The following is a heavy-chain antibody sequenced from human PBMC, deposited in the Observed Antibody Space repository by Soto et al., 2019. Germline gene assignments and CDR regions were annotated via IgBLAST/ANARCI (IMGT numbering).Heavy chain of an antibody. J-gene: IGHJ3*02. CDR3: ARDRSVLYYYDSSGYYPDAFDI. D-gene: IGHD3-22*01. CDR1: GGSLSSGGYY. Sequence: QGQLQESGPGLVKPSQTLSLTCTVSGGSLSSGGYYWSWIRQHPGKGLAWLGYIYDSGSTYYNPSLHSQVTISADTSKYQFSLKPSSVTAADTAVYYCARDRSVLYYYDSSGYYPDAFDICGQGTMVTVS. CDR2: IYDSGST. V-gene: IGHV4-31*01.